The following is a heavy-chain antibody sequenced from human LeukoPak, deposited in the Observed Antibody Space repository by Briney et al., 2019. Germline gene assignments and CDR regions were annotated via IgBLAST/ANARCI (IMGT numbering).Heavy chain of an antibody. J-gene: IGHJ4*02. V-gene: IGHV4-61*02. CDR3: ATLPAAPESSGWYYY. Sequence: PSETLSLTCTVSGGSISSGSYYWSWIRQPAGKGLEWIGRIYTSGSTNYNPSPKSRVTISVDTSKNQFSLKLSSVTAADTAVYYCATLPAAPESSGWYYYWGQGTLVTVSS. CDR1: GGSISSGSYY. D-gene: IGHD6-19*01. CDR2: IYTSGST.